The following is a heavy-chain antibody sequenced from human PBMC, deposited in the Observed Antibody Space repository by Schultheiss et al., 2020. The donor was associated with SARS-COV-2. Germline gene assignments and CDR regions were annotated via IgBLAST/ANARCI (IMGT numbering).Heavy chain of an antibody. CDR1: GFTVSSNY. J-gene: IGHJ4*02. CDR2: ISGSGGST. V-gene: IGHV3-23*01. D-gene: IGHD6-13*01. CDR3: TRGRSSSWYPAH. Sequence: GESLKISCAASGFTVSSNYMSWVRQAPGKGLEWVSAISGSGGSTYYADSVKGRFTISRDNAKNSLYLQMNSLKTEDTAVYYCTRGRSSSWYPAHWGQGTLVTVSS.